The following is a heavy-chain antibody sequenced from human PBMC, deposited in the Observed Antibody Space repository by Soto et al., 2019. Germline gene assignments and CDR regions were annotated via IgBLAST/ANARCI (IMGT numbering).Heavy chain of an antibody. CDR1: GYTFTSYD. D-gene: IGHD3-22*01. J-gene: IGHJ5*02. Sequence: ASVKVSCKASGYTFTSYDISWVRQAPGQGLEWMGWISAYNGNTNYAQKLQGRVTMTTDTSTSTAYMELRSLRSDDTAVYYCARSDSSGYYFWFDPWGQGTLVTVSS. V-gene: IGHV1-18*01. CDR2: ISAYNGNT. CDR3: ARSDSSGYYFWFDP.